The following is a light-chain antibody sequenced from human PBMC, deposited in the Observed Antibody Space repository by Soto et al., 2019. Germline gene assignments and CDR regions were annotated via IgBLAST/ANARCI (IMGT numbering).Light chain of an antibody. CDR3: SSYTSRSTLV. V-gene: IGLV2-14*01. CDR2: EVT. J-gene: IGLJ1*01. CDR1: SSDVGGYNY. Sequence: QSVLTQPASVSGSPGQSITISCTGTSSDVGGYNYVSWYQQHPGKAPKLMIYEVTNRPSGVSNRFSGSKSGNTASLTISGLQAEDEADYYCSSYTSRSTLVFGTATKLTVL.